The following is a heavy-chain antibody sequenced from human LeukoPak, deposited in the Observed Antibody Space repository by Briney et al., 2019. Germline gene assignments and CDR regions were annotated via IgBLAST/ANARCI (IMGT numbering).Heavy chain of an antibody. CDR3: AHIGPPPYGSGSYYKYFDY. J-gene: IGHJ4*02. V-gene: IGHV2-5*02. D-gene: IGHD3-10*01. Sequence: SGPTLVKPTQTLTLTCTFSGFSLSTSGVGVGWIRQPPGKALEWLALIYWDDDKRYSPSLKSRLTITKDTSKIQVVLTMTNMDPVDTATYYCAHIGPPPYGSGSYYKYFDYWGQGTLVTVSS. CDR2: IYWDDDK. CDR1: GFSLSTSGVG.